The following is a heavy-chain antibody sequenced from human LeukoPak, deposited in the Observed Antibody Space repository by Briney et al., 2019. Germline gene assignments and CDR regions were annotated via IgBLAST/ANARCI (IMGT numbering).Heavy chain of an antibody. CDR3: ATIGSSSWLPFDY. Sequence: PGGSLGLSCAASGFTFSSYWMHWVRQAPGKGLVWVSRINSDGSSTSYADSVKGRFTISRDNAKNTLYLQMNSLRAEDTAVYYCATIGSSSWLPFDYWGQGTLVTVSS. V-gene: IGHV3-74*01. CDR2: INSDGSST. CDR1: GFTFSSYW. D-gene: IGHD6-13*01. J-gene: IGHJ4*02.